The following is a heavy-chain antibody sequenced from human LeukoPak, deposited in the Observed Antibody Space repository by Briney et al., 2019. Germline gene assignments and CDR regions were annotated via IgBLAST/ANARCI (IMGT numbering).Heavy chain of an antibody. CDR3: ASVGIFGVVTHDAFDI. Sequence: KPSETLSLTCTVSGGSISSSSYYWGWIRRPPGKGLEWIGSIYYSGSTYYNPSLKSRVTISVDTSKNQFSLKLSSVTAADTAVYYCASVGIFGVVTHDAFDIWGQGTMVTVSS. CDR2: IYYSGST. V-gene: IGHV4-39*01. CDR1: GGSISSSSYY. J-gene: IGHJ3*02. D-gene: IGHD3-3*02.